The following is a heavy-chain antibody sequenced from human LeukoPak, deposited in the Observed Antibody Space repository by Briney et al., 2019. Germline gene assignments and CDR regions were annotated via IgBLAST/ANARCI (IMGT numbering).Heavy chain of an antibody. J-gene: IGHJ2*01. Sequence: GGSLKLSCAASGFTFSGSAMHWVRQASGKGLEWVGRIRSKANNYATAYAASVTGRFTISRDDSKNTAYLQMNSLKTEDTAVYYCTCGIFGVVTYFDLWGRGTLVTVSS. V-gene: IGHV3-73*01. CDR2: IRSKANNYAT. D-gene: IGHD3-3*01. CDR1: GFTFSGSA. CDR3: TCGIFGVVTYFDL.